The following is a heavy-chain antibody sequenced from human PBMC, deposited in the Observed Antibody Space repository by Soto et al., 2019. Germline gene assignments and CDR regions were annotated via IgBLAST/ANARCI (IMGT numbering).Heavy chain of an antibody. J-gene: IGHJ4*02. CDR2: ISWNSGKI. Sequence: EVQLVESGGGLVQPGRSLRLSCAASGFTFDDYAMHWVRQAPGKGLEWVSGISWNSGKIGYADSVKGRFTISRDNANNSLYLQMNSLRAEDTALYYCAKEIVGAINYWGQGTLVTVSS. V-gene: IGHV3-9*01. CDR3: AKEIVGAINY. D-gene: IGHD1-26*01. CDR1: GFTFDDYA.